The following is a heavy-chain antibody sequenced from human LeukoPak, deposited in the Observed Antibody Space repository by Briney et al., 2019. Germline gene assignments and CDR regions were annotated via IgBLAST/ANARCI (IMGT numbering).Heavy chain of an antibody. D-gene: IGHD2-15*01. CDR3: AREDHDCSGGSCPHSANWFDP. CDR2: ISSSGSTI. J-gene: IGHJ5*02. CDR1: GFTFSSYE. V-gene: IGHV3-48*03. Sequence: PGGSLRLSCAASGFTFSSYEMNWDRQAPGKGLEWVSYISSSGSTIYYADSVKGRFTISRDNAKNSLYLQMNSLRAEDTAVYYCAREDHDCSGGSCPHSANWFDPWGQGTLVTVSS.